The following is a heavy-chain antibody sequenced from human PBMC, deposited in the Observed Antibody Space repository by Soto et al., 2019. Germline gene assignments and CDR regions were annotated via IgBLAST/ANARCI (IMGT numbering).Heavy chain of an antibody. CDR1: GYTFTSYA. D-gene: IGHD5-18*01. V-gene: IGHV1-3*01. J-gene: IGHJ6*02. CDR2: INAGNGNT. CDR3: ACGGTAMGHYYGMDV. Sequence: GASVKVSCKASGYTFTSYAMHWVRQAPGQRLEWMGWINAGNGNTKYSQKFQGRVTITRDTSASTAYMELSSLRSEDTAVYYCACGGTAMGHYYGMDVWGQGTTVTVSS.